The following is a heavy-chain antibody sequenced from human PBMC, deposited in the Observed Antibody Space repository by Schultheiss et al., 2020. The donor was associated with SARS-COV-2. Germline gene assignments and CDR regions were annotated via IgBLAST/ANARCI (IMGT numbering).Heavy chain of an antibody. D-gene: IGHD4-17*01. J-gene: IGHJ4*02. CDR2: IYHSGST. CDR1: GGSISSSNW. V-gene: IGHV4-4*02. CDR3: ARTTVTTFGGYYFDY. Sequence: GSLRLCCAVSGGSISSSNWWSWVRQPPGKGLEWIGEIYHSGSTNYNPSLKSRVTISVDKSKNQFSLKLSSVTAADTAVYYCARTTVTTFGGYYFDYWGQGTLVTVSS.